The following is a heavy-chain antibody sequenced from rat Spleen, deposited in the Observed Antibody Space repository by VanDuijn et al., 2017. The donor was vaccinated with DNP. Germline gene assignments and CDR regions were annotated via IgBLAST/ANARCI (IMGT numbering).Heavy chain of an antibody. Sequence: EVQLVESGGGIVQPGRSLRLSCVTSGLIFTNYGMAWVRQAPKKGLEWVATNTTSGGSTYYRDSVKGRFIISRDNAKSTLYLQMNSLRSEDMATYYCASWAPIAPISTSNYWGQGVMVTVSS. V-gene: IGHV5S13*01. CDR3: ASWAPIAPISTSNY. D-gene: IGHD1-2*01. J-gene: IGHJ2*01. CDR1: GLIFTNYG. CDR2: NTTSGGST.